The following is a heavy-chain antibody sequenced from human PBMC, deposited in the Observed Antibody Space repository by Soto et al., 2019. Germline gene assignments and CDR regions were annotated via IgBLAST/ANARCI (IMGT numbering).Heavy chain of an antibody. V-gene: IGHV3-23*01. D-gene: IGHD5-18*01. CDR1: GFTLSSYA. J-gene: IGHJ4*02. Sequence: EVQLLECGGGLVQPGGSLRLTCAASGFTLSSYAMSWVRQAPGKGLEWVSTISSSGGSTYYADSVKGRFTISRDNSKNTLYLQMNSLRAEDTAVYYCAKDGLGAYTYGSYYFDYWGQGTLVTVSS. CDR3: AKDGLGAYTYGSYYFDY. CDR2: ISSSGGST.